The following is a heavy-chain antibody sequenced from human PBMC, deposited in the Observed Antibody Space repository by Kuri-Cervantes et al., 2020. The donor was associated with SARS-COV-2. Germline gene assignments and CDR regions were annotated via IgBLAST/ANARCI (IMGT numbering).Heavy chain of an antibody. CDR1: GYTFTGYY. CDR3: ARVVPAAINGMDV. CDR2: INPNSGGT. D-gene: IGHD2-2*01. V-gene: IGHV1-2*02. Sequence: ASVKVSCKASGYTFTGYYMHWVRQAPGQGLEWMGWINPNSGGTNYAQKFQGRVTMTRDTSISTAYMELSSLRSEDTAVYYCARVVPAAINGMDVWGQGTTVTVSS. J-gene: IGHJ6*02.